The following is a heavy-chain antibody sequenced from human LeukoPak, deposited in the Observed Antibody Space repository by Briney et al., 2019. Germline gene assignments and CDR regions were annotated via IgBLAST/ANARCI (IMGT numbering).Heavy chain of an antibody. CDR3: ARGLSGYSSSLGY. J-gene: IGHJ4*02. D-gene: IGHD6-6*01. CDR2: IRQDGSEK. Sequence: GGSLRLSCAASGFTFSSYWMSWVRQAPGKGLEWVANIRQDGSEKNYVDSVKGRFTISRDNAKNTLYLQMNSLRAEDTAVYYCARGLSGYSSSLGYWGQGTLVTVSS. V-gene: IGHV3-7*01. CDR1: GFTFSSYW.